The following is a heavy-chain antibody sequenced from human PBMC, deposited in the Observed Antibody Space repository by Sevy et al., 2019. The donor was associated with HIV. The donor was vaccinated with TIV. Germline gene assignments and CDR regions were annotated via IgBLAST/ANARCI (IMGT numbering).Heavy chain of an antibody. Sequence: GESLKISCKASRYSFNSYWIAWVRQMPGKGLEWMGTIYPGDSDTRYSPSVQGQVTISADKSITTAYPQWSSLKASDTAMYYCARPTGRKVGVDFGTYDNWGQGTMVTVSS. CDR1: RYSFNSYW. CDR3: ARPTGRKVGVDFGTYDN. CDR2: IYPGDSDT. J-gene: IGHJ3*02. V-gene: IGHV5-51*01. D-gene: IGHD4-17*01.